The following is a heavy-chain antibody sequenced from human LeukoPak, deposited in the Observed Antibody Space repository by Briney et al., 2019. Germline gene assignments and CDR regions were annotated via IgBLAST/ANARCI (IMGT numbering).Heavy chain of an antibody. Sequence: GGSLRLSCAASGFTFSSYSMNWVRQAPGTGLEWVSSISSSSSYIYYADSVKGRFTISRDNAKNSLYLQMNSLRAEDTAVYYCARGLATVTTGYWFDPWGQGTLVTVSS. CDR3: ARGLATVTTGYWFDP. CDR1: GFTFSSYS. CDR2: ISSSSSYI. J-gene: IGHJ5*02. V-gene: IGHV3-21*01. D-gene: IGHD4-17*01.